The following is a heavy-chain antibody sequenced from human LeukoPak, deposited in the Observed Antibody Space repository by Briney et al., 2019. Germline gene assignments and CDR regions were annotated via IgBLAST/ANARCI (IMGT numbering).Heavy chain of an antibody. CDR2: INHSGST. CDR1: GGSFSGYY. CDR3: ARGPQYPWFDP. V-gene: IGHV4-34*01. Sequence: PSETLSVTCAVYGGSFSGYYWSWIRQPPGKGLEWIGEINHSGSTNYNPSLKSRVTISVDTSKNRFSLKLSSVTAADTAVYYCARGPQYPWFDPWGQGTLVTVSS. J-gene: IGHJ5*02. D-gene: IGHD2-2*01.